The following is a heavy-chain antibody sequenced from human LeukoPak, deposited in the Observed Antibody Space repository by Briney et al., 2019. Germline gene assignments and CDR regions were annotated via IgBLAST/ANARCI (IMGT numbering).Heavy chain of an antibody. V-gene: IGHV3-23*01. Sequence: GSLRLSCAASGFTFSNYWMSWVRQAPGKGLEWVSAISGSGGYTFYSDSVKGRFTISRDNSKNTLSLQMNSLRAEDTAVYYCAQDATDFDSSGQTYFDNWGQGTLVTVSS. CDR2: ISGSGGYT. CDR1: GFTFSNYW. CDR3: AQDATDFDSSGQTYFDN. J-gene: IGHJ4*02. D-gene: IGHD3-22*01.